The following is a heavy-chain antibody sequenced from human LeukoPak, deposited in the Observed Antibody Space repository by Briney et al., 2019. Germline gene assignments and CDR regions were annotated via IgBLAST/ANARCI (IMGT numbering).Heavy chain of an antibody. CDR3: ASSGSYRFDY. Sequence: GGSLRLSCAASGFTFSSYAMNWVRQAPGKGLEWVSHISTSGSAMYYADSVKGRFTISRDNAKDSLYLQMNSLRDEDTAVYYCASSGSYRFDYWGQGTLVTVSS. CDR1: GFTFSSYA. J-gene: IGHJ4*02. V-gene: IGHV3-48*02. D-gene: IGHD1-26*01. CDR2: ISTSGSAM.